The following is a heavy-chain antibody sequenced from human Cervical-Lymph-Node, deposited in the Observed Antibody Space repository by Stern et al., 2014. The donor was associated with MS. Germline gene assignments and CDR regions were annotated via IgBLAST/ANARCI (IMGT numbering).Heavy chain of an antibody. V-gene: IGHV1-69*01. CDR1: GDTFISYA. D-gene: IGHD2-21*01. J-gene: IGHJ6*02. CDR3: ARLLRETFYYYYGMEV. Sequence: QVQLGQSGAEVKKPGSSVKVSCKASGDTFISYAFSWVRQAPGQGLEWMGGFVPIFNTANYAQKFQDRVMITADESTSTVYLELSSLRSEDTAMYYCARLLRETFYYYYGMEVWGQGTRVTVSS. CDR2: FVPIFNTA.